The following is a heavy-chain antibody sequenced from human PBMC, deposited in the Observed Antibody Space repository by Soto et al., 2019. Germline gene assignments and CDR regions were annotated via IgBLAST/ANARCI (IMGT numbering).Heavy chain of an antibody. Sequence: GGSLRLSCAASGFTFSSYSMNWVRQAPGKGLEWVSSISSSSSYIYYADSVKGRFTISRDNAKNSLYLQMNSLRAEDTAVYYCARDRILYFDWLETAYWGQGTLVTASP. CDR2: ISSSSSYI. V-gene: IGHV3-21*01. J-gene: IGHJ4*02. CDR1: GFTFSSYS. D-gene: IGHD3-9*01. CDR3: ARDRILYFDWLETAY.